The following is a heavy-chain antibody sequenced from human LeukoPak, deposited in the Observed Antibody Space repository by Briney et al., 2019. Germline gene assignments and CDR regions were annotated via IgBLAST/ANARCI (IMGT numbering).Heavy chain of an antibody. CDR2: TYYRSKWYN. CDR3: ARRVTMIVDPDWYFDL. V-gene: IGHV6-1*01. J-gene: IGHJ2*01. Sequence: SQTLSLTCAISGDSVSSNSAAWNWIRQSPSRGLEWLGRTYYRSKWYNDYAVSVKSRITINPDTSKNQFSLQLNSVTPEDTAVYYCARRVTMIVDPDWYFDLWGRGTLVTVSS. CDR1: GDSVSSNSAA. D-gene: IGHD3-22*01.